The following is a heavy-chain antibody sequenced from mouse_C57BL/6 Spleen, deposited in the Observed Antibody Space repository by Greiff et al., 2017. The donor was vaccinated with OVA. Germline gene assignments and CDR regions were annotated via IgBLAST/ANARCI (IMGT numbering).Heavy chain of an antibody. V-gene: IGHV1-52*01. CDR1: GYTFTSYW. J-gene: IGHJ3*01. CDR2: IDPSDSET. CDR3: ARGAYYGPFAY. Sequence: QVQLQQPGAELVRPGSSVKLSCKASGYTFTSYWMHWVKQRPIQGLEWIGNIDPSDSETHYNQKFKDKATLTVDKSSSTAYMQLNSLTSEDSAVYYCARGAYYGPFAYWGKGTLVTVSA. D-gene: IGHD1-1*02.